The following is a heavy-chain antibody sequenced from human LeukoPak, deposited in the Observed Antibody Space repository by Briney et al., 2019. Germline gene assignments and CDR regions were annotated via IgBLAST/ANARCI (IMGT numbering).Heavy chain of an antibody. J-gene: IGHJ4*02. CDR3: ASAYDSSGLDYFDY. D-gene: IGHD3-22*01. Sequence: VASVKVSCKASAYTFTGYYMHWVRQAPGQGLEWMGWINPNSGGTNYAQKFQGRVTMTRGTSISTAYMELSRLRSDDTAVYYCASAYDSSGLDYFDYWGQGTLVTVSS. CDR2: INPNSGGT. V-gene: IGHV1-2*02. CDR1: AYTFTGYY.